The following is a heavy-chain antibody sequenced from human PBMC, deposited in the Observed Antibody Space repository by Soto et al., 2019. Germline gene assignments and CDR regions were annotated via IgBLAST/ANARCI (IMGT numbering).Heavy chain of an antibody. D-gene: IGHD3-10*01. V-gene: IGHV4-34*01. J-gene: IGHJ6*03. CDR3: ARGRRRGITMVREKNDYYYYMDV. CDR2: INHSGST. Sequence: SETLSLTCAVYGGSFSGYYWSWIRQPPGKGLEWIGEINHSGSTNYNPSLKSRVTISVETSKNQFSLKLSSVTAADTAVYYCARGRRRGITMVREKNDYYYYMDVWGKGTTVTVSS. CDR1: GGSFSGYY.